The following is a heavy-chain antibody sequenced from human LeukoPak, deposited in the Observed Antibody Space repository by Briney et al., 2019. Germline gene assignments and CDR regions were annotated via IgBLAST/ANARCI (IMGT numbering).Heavy chain of an antibody. J-gene: IGHJ4*02. D-gene: IGHD3-22*01. CDR3: ARDQYYDSSGYYVFGY. CDR2: ISSSSSYT. V-gene: IGHV3-11*05. Sequence: GGSLRLSCAASGFTFSDYYMSWIRQAPGKGLEWASYISSSSSYTNYADSVKGRFTISRDNAKNSLYLQMNSLRAEDTAVYYCARDQYYDSSGYYVFGYWGQGTLVTVSS. CDR1: GFTFSDYY.